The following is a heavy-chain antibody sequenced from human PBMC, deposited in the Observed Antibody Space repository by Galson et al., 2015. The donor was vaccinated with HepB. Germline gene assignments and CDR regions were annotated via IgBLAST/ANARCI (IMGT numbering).Heavy chain of an antibody. V-gene: IGHV3-23*01. CDR1: GFTFSSYA. J-gene: IGHJ5*02. CDR3: AKAGDYGGTTGRNWFDP. D-gene: IGHD4-23*01. CDR2: ISGSGGST. Sequence: SLRLSCAASGFTFSSYAMSWVRQAPGKGLEWVSAISGSGGSTYYADSVKGRFTISRDNSKNTLYLQMNSLRAEDTAVYYCAKAGDYGGTTGRNWFDPWGRGTLVTVSS.